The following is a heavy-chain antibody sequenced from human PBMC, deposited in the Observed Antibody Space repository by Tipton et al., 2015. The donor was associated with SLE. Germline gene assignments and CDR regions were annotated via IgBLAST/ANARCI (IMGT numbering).Heavy chain of an antibody. D-gene: IGHD6-19*01. Sequence: GSLRLSCAASGFSFSSHSMNWVRQAPGKGLEWVSYISSGSGTIYSSDSVKGRFTISRDNAKNSLYLQMNSQRAENTAVYYCVSFRQRTVAGRTSDPWGQGTLAAVSS. CDR3: VSFRQRTVAGRTSDP. CDR1: GFSFSSHS. CDR2: ISSGSGTI. J-gene: IGHJ5*02. V-gene: IGHV3-48*01.